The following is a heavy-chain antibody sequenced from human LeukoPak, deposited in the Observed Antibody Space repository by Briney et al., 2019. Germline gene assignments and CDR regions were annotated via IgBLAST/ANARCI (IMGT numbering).Heavy chain of an antibody. Sequence: GASVKASCKASGGTFSSYAISWVRQAPGQGLEWMGGIIPIFGTANYAQKFQGRVTITADESTSTAYMELSSLRSEDTAVYYCARVAAEVVGVPGAIGFGWLRRDYYYMDVWGKGTTVTVSS. D-gene: IGHD2-2*02. CDR2: IIPIFGTA. CDR3: ARVAAEVVGVPGAIGFGWLRRDYYYMDV. CDR1: GGTFSSYA. J-gene: IGHJ6*03. V-gene: IGHV1-69*01.